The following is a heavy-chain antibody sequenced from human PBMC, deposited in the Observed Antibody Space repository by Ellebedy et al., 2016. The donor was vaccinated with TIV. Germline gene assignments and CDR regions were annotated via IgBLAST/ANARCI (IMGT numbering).Heavy chain of an antibody. J-gene: IGHJ5*02. D-gene: IGHD6-13*01. CDR2: FDPEDGET. V-gene: IGHV1-24*01. Sequence: AASVKVSCKVSGYTLTELSMHWVRQAPGKGLEWMGGFDPEDGETIYAQKFQGRVTMTEDTSTDTAYMELSSLRSEDTAVYYCATLFSGIAAAGNWFDPWGQGTLVTVSS. CDR3: ATLFSGIAAAGNWFDP. CDR1: GYTLTELS.